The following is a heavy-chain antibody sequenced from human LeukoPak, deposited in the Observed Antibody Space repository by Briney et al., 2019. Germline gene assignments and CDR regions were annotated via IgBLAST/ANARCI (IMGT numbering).Heavy chain of an antibody. J-gene: IGHJ4*02. V-gene: IGHV1-2*02. CDR1: GYTFTGYY. D-gene: IGHD3-10*01. CDR2: INPNSGGT. Sequence: ASVKVSCKASGYTFTGYYMHWVRQAPGQGLEWMGWINPNSGGTNYAQKFQGRVTMTRDTSTSTAYMELSRLRSDDTAVYYCARDRITMVRGVIQNFDYWGQGTLVTVSS. CDR3: ARDRITMVRGVIQNFDY.